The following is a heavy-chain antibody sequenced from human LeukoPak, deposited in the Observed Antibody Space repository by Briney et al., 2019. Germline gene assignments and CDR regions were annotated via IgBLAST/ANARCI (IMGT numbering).Heavy chain of an antibody. J-gene: IGHJ6*02. Sequence: GGSLRLSCAAPGFTFSDSWMSWVRQAPGKGLEWVANMHQDGSAKGYVDSVKGRFTISRDNARNSLYLQMSSLRPEDTAVYYCATYTHWVAGDVWGQGTTVTVSS. CDR3: ATYTHWVAGDV. V-gene: IGHV3-7*01. CDR1: GFTFSDSW. CDR2: MHQDGSAK. D-gene: IGHD3-16*01.